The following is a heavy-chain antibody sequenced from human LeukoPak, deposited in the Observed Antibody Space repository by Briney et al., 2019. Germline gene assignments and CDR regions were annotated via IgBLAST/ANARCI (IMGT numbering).Heavy chain of an antibody. J-gene: IGHJ4*02. CDR1: GFTFSSYE. CDR2: ISSSGSTI. V-gene: IGHV3-48*03. Sequence: PGGSLRLSCAASGFTFSSYEMNWVRQAPGKGLEWVSYISSSGSTIYYADSVKGRFTISRDNSKNTLYLQMNSLRAEDTAVYYCAMHPGPVTRYFDYWGQGTLVTVSS. CDR3: AMHPGPVTRYFDY.